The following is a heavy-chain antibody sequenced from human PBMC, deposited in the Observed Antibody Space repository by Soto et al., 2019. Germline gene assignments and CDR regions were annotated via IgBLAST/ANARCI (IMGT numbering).Heavy chain of an antibody. D-gene: IGHD5-12*01. CDR1: GYSFTSYW. Sequence: LGESLKISCKGSGYSFTSYWISWVRQMPGKGLEWMGRIDPSDSYTNYSPSFQGHVTISADKSISTAYLQWSSLKASDTAMYYCALQGSGYDLSWFDPWGQGTLVTVSS. CDR3: ALQGSGYDLSWFDP. V-gene: IGHV5-10-1*01. CDR2: IDPSDSYT. J-gene: IGHJ5*02.